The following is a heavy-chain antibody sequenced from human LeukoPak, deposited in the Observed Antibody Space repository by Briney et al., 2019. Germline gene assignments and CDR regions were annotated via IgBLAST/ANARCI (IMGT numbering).Heavy chain of an antibody. CDR3: ARRRDYAVDV. V-gene: IGHV1-18*01. J-gene: IGHJ6*04. Sequence: ASVKVSCKASGYTFTSYGISWVRQAPGQGLEWMGWISAYNGNTNYAQKLQGRVTMTTDKSTRTAYMDLSSLRPDDTAVYYCARRRDYAVDVWGKGTTVTVSS. CDR1: GYTFTSYG. D-gene: IGHD4/OR15-4a*01. CDR2: ISAYNGNT.